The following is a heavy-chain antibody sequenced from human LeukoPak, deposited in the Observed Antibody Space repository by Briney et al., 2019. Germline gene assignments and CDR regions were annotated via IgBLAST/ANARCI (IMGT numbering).Heavy chain of an antibody. Sequence: SETLSLTCTVSGGSISSYYWSWIRQPPGKGLEWIGYIYYSGSTYYNPSLKSRVTISVDTSKNQFSLKLSSVTAADTAVYYCARHNWKHFDYWGQGTLVTVSS. CDR1: GGSISSYY. J-gene: IGHJ4*02. CDR3: ARHNWKHFDY. D-gene: IGHD1-20*01. V-gene: IGHV4-59*08. CDR2: IYYSGST.